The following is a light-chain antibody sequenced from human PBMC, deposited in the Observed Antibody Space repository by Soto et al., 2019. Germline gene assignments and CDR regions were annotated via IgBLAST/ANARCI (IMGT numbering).Light chain of an antibody. V-gene: IGKV3-15*01. CDR3: QQYNNWPRT. Sequence: EIVMTQSPATLSVSPGERATLSCRASQSDSILLAWYQQKPGQAPRLLIHGATTRATGIPARFSGSGSGTEFTLTISSLQSEDFAVYYCQQYNNWPRTFGQGTKVDIK. CDR2: GAT. J-gene: IGKJ1*01. CDR1: QSDSIL.